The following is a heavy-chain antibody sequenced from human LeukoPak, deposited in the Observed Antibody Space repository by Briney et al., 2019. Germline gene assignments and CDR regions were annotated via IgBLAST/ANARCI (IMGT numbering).Heavy chain of an antibody. Sequence: SVKVSCKASGGTFSSYAISWVRQAPGQGLEWMGGIIPIFGTANYAQKFQGRVTITADESTSTAYMELSSLRSEDTAVYYCARGDIVVVVAALYYYGMDVWGQGTTVTVS. CDR2: IIPIFGTA. D-gene: IGHD2-15*01. J-gene: IGHJ6*02. CDR1: GGTFSSYA. V-gene: IGHV1-69*13. CDR3: ARGDIVVVVAALYYYGMDV.